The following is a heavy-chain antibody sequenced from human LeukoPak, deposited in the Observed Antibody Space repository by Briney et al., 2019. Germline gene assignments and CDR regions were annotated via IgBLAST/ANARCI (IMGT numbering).Heavy chain of an antibody. CDR1: GXXXXGYY. J-gene: IGHJ4*02. D-gene: IGHD3-16*02. CDR3: ARDYYDYVWGSYRYKYYFDY. Sequence: YGXXXXGYYWSWIRQPPVKGLEWIGEINHSGSTNHNPSLKSRVTISVDTSKNQFSLKLSSVTAADTAVYYCARDYYDYVWGSYRYKYYFDYWGQGTLVTVSS. V-gene: IGHV4-34*01. CDR2: INHSGST.